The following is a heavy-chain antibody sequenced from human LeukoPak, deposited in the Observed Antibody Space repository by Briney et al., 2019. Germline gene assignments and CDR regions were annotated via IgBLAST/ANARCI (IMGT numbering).Heavy chain of an antibody. CDR2: ISGSGGST. CDR3: AKKYSSGWCFDY. V-gene: IGHV3-23*01. CDR1: GFTFSSYA. D-gene: IGHD6-19*01. Sequence: GGSLRLSCAASGFTFSSYAMSWVRQAPGKGLEWGSAISGSGGSTYYADSVKGRFTISRDNSKNTLYLQMNSLRAEDTAVYYCAKKYSSGWCFDYWGQGTLVTVSS. J-gene: IGHJ4*02.